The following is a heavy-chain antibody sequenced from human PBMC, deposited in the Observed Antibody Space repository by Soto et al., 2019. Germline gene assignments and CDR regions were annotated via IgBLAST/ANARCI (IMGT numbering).Heavy chain of an antibody. CDR2: IYYSGST. Sequence: QVQLQESGPGLVKPSQTLSLTCTVSGGSISSGGYYWSWIRQHPGKGLEWIGYIYYSGSTYYNPSLKSRVNISVDPSKNQFSLKLSSVTAADTAVYYCARDRGKGRSSGNWYFELWGRGTPVTVSS. J-gene: IGHJ2*01. CDR1: GGSISSGGYY. CDR3: ARDRGKGRSSGNWYFEL. D-gene: IGHD6-6*01. V-gene: IGHV4-31*03.